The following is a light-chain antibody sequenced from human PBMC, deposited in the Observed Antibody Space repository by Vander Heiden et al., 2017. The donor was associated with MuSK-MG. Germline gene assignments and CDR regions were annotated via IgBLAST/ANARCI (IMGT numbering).Light chain of an antibody. CDR3: QQSYSTPLT. CDR2: AAS. V-gene: IGKV1-39*01. Sequence: FQLTTSPSSLSASVGDRVTITCRASQSISSYLNWYQQKPGKAPKHLIYAASSLQSGVPSRFSGSGSGTDFTLTISSLQPEDFATYYCQQSYSTPLTFGGGTKVEIK. CDR1: QSISSY. J-gene: IGKJ4*01.